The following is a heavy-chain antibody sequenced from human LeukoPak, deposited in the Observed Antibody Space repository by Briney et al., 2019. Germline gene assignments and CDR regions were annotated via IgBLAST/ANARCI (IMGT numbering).Heavy chain of an antibody. CDR2: IYYSGST. D-gene: IGHD6-19*01. Sequence: SETLSLTCTVSGGSISSSSYYWGWIRQPPGKGLEWIGSIYYSGSTYYNPSLKSRVTISVDTSKNQFSLKLSSVTAADTAVYYCARPGRDSSGWSYFDYWGQGTLVTVSS. CDR3: ARPGRDSSGWSYFDY. CDR1: GGSISSSSYY. V-gene: IGHV4-39*07. J-gene: IGHJ4*02.